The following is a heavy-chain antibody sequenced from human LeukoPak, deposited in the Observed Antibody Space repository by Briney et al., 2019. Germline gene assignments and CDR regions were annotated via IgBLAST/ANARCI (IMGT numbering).Heavy chain of an antibody. CDR1: GGSISSYY. J-gene: IGHJ6*03. Sequence: SETLSLTCTVSGGSISSYYWSWIRQPPGKGLEWIGYIYYSGSTNYNPSLKSRVTISVDTSKNQFSLKLSSVTAADTAVYYCARDSTYYDFWSGLFYMDVWGKGTTVTVSS. V-gene: IGHV4-59*01. CDR3: ARDSTYYDFWSGLFYMDV. D-gene: IGHD3-3*01. CDR2: IYYSGST.